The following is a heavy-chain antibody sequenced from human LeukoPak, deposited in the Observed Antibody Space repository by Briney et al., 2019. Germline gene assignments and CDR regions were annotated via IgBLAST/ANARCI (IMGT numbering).Heavy chain of an antibody. D-gene: IGHD6-6*01. Sequence: GGSLRLSCAASGFTFSSYGMHWVRQAPGKGLEWVAFIRYDGSNKYYADSVKGRFTISRDNSKNTLYLQMNSLRAEDTAVYYCAKVGAARIYFDYWGQGTLVTVSS. CDR3: AKVGAARIYFDY. J-gene: IGHJ4*02. CDR2: IRYDGSNK. V-gene: IGHV3-30*02. CDR1: GFTFSSYG.